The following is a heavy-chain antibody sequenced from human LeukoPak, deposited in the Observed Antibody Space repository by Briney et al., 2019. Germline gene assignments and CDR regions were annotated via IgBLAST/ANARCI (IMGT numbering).Heavy chain of an antibody. CDR3: AREKSSSWLRDAFDI. CDR1: GYTFTSYG. CDR2: ISAYNGNT. Sequence: GASVKVSCKASGYTFTSYGISWVRQAPGQGLEWMGWISAYNGNTNYAQKLQGRVTMTTDTSTSTAYMELRSLRSDDTAVYYCAREKSSSWLRDAFDIWGQGTMVTVSS. D-gene: IGHD6-13*01. J-gene: IGHJ3*02. V-gene: IGHV1-18*01.